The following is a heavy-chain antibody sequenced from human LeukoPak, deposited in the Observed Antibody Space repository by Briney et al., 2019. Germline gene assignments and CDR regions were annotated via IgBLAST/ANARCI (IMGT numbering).Heavy chain of an antibody. Sequence: GASVKVSCKASGYTFTSYGISWVRPAPGQGLEWMGWISAYNGNTNYAQKLQGRVTMTTDTSTSTAYMELRSLRSDDTAVYYCARDDSSGSTLYYYYGMDVWGQGTTVTVSS. J-gene: IGHJ6*02. CDR2: ISAYNGNT. CDR1: GYTFTSYG. D-gene: IGHD6-19*01. CDR3: ARDDSSGSTLYYYYGMDV. V-gene: IGHV1-18*01.